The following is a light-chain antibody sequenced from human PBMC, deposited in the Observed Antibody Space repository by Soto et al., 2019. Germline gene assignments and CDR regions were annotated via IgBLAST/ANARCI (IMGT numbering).Light chain of an antibody. Sequence: EIVMTQSPASLSVSPGERATLSCRASQSVSGNLAWYQQKPGQAPRLLIYGASTRATGIPARFSGSGSGTEFTLTISSLQTEDFAVYYCQQYNNWPPNFGQGTRLEIK. J-gene: IGKJ5*01. V-gene: IGKV3-15*01. CDR3: QQYNNWPPN. CDR1: QSVSGN. CDR2: GAS.